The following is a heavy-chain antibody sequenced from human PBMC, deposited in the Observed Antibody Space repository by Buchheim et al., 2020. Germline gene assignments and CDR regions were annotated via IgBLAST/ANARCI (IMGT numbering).Heavy chain of an antibody. CDR1: GFIFSSFA. CDR2: ISNDGRNK. J-gene: IGHJ6*02. D-gene: IGHD3-10*01. CDR3: ARAFGTNQIWSMDV. V-gene: IGHV3-30*04. Sequence: QVQVVESGGGVVQPGRSLRLSCAASGFIFSSFAMHWVRQAPGKGLEWVAVISNDGRNKYYGDSVKGRFTISRDNAKNSLYLQMNSLRAEDTAVYYCARAFGTNQIWSMDVWGQGTT.